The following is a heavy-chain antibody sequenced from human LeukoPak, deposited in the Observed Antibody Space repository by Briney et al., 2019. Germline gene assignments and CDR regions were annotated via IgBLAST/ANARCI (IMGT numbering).Heavy chain of an antibody. CDR3: ARDRGDYGRGAFDI. J-gene: IGHJ3*02. CDR1: GFTFSSYD. V-gene: IGHV3-13*01. CDR2: IGTAGDT. D-gene: IGHD2-21*02. Sequence: GGSLRLSCAASGFTFSSYDMHWVRQATGKGLEWVSAIGTAGDTYYPGSVKGRFTISRENAKNSLSLQMNSLSAGDTAVYYCARDRGDYGRGAFDIWGQGTMVTVSS.